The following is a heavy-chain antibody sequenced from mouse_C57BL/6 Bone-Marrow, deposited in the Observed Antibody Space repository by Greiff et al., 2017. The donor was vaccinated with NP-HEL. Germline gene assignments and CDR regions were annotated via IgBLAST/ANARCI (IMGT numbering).Heavy chain of an antibody. J-gene: IGHJ2*01. CDR3: TGTESRGGFDY. Sequence: EVQGVESGGGLVQPGGSMKLSCVASGFTFSNYWMNWVRQSPEKGLEWVAQIRLKSDNYATHYAESVKGRFTISRDDSKSSVYLQMNNLRAEDTGIYYCTGTESRGGFDYWGQGTTLTVSS. CDR1: GFTFSNYW. D-gene: IGHD1-1*01. V-gene: IGHV6-3*01. CDR2: IRLKSDNYAT.